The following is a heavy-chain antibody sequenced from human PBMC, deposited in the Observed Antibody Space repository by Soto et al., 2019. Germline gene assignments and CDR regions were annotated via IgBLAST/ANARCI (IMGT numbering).Heavy chain of an antibody. Sequence: SETLPLTCTVSGAAMSGYYGSLIRQSPGKGLEHIGYLHYSGSANYNPSIKSRVTISMDTSKNQFSLKLTSVIAADTAIYYCARSGPNFAGVVWGQGIRVTVSS. CDR2: LHYSGSA. CDR1: GAAMSGYY. V-gene: IGHV4-59*01. CDR3: ARSGPNFAGVV. J-gene: IGHJ4*02. D-gene: IGHD3-16*01.